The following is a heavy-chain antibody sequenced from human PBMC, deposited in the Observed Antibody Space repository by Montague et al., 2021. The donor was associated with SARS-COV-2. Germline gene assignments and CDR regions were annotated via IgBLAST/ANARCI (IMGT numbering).Heavy chain of an antibody. Sequence: TLSLTCAVSGGSIITGSNFYWGWIRQSAGKGLEWIGRIHSSGGTNYNPSLTSRLTMSVDSFANQFSLKLTSVTAADTAVYYCARDYYDSTGLNWFDPWGQGLLVTVPS. D-gene: IGHD3-22*01. CDR2: IHSSGGT. CDR1: GGSIITGSNFY. V-gene: IGHV4-61*02. J-gene: IGHJ5*02. CDR3: ARDYYDSTGLNWFDP.